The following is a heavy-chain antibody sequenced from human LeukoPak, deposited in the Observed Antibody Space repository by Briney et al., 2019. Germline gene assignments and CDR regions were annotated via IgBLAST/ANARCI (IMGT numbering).Heavy chain of an antibody. J-gene: IGHJ4*02. V-gene: IGHV3-21*01. D-gene: IGHD6-19*01. CDR2: ISSSSSYI. CDR1: GFTFSSYS. Sequence: PGGSLRLSCAASGFTFSSYSMNWVRQAPGKGLEWVSSISSSSSYIYYADSVKGRFTISRDNAKNSLYLQINSLRAEDTAVYYCARDKHSSGLIDYWGQGTLVTVSS. CDR3: ARDKHSSGLIDY.